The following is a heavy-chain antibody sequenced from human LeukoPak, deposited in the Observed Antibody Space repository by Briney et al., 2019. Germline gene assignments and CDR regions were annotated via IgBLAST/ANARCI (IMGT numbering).Heavy chain of an antibody. CDR3: ARGLSDYYYDSSGYPL. CDR2: INTNTGNP. CDR1: GYTFTGYA. Sequence: GASVKVFCKASGYTFTGYAMNWVRQAPGQGLEWMGWINTNTGNPTYAQGFTGRFVFSLDTSVSTAYLQISGLRAEDTAVYYCARGLSDYYYDSSGYPLWGQGTLVTVSS. J-gene: IGHJ4*02. D-gene: IGHD3-22*01. V-gene: IGHV7-4-1*02.